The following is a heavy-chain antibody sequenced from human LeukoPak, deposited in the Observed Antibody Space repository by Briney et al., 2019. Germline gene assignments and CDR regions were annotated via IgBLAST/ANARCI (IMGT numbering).Heavy chain of an antibody. J-gene: IGHJ4*02. CDR2: ISSTGSTI. CDR1: GFTFSSYE. CDR3: ASFLKT. Sequence: GGSLRLSCAASGFTFSSYEMNWVRQAPGKGLEWVSYISSTGSTIYYADSVKGRFTISRDNAKNSLYLQMSSLRAEDMGVYYCASFLKTWGQGTLVTVSS. V-gene: IGHV3-48*03.